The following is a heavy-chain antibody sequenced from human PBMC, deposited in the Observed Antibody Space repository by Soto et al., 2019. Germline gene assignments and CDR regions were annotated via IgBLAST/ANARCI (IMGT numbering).Heavy chain of an antibody. CDR1: GFTFSSYG. D-gene: IGHD3-9*01. V-gene: IGHV3-33*01. CDR3: ARDWGREFDWLSTLSFDFDY. J-gene: IGHJ4*02. Sequence: QVQLVESGGGVVQPGRSLRLSCAASGFTFSSYGMHWVRQAPGKGLEWVAVIWYDGSNKYYADSVKGRFTISRDNSKKTLYLQRNSLRAEDTAVYYCARDWGREFDWLSTLSFDFDYWGQGTLVTVSS. CDR2: IWYDGSNK.